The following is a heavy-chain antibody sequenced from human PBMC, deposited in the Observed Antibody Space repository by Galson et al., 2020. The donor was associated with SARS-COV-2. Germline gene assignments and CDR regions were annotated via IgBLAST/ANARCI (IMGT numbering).Heavy chain of an antibody. J-gene: IGHJ6*02. D-gene: IGHD1-26*01. V-gene: IGHV3-23*01. Sequence: GGSLRLSCVASGFTFSSYGMSWVRQAPGKGLEWVSSIRDTGGNTYYADSVKGRFTISRDNSQSTLFLQMNSLRAEDTAIYYCAKDRSPHSGAYWGANYFALDVWGQGTTVTVSS. CDR1: GFTFSSYG. CDR3: AKDRSPHSGAYWGANYFALDV. CDR2: IRDTGGNT.